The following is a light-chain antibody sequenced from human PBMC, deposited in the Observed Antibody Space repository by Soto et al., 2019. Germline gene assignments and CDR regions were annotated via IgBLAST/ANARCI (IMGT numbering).Light chain of an antibody. J-gene: IGKJ2*01. CDR3: QQYNDWPPKQYT. V-gene: IGKV3-15*01. Sequence: EIVMTQSPATLSVSPGERATLSCRASQSVSSKLACYQQKPGQAPRLLIYGASTRATGIPARFSGSGSGTEFTLTISSLQSEDFAVYYCQQYNDWPPKQYTFGQGTKLEIK. CDR1: QSVSSK. CDR2: GAS.